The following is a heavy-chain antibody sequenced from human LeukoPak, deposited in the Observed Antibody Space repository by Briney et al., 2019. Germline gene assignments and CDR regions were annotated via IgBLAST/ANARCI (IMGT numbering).Heavy chain of an antibody. J-gene: IGHJ4*02. V-gene: IGHV5-51*01. CDR1: GYILTSYW. D-gene: IGHD5-12*01. CDR3: ARHTGRWLQFLAVDY. Sequence: GESLKISCKSSGYILTSYWIGWVRQMPGKGLEWMGIIYPGDSDTKYSPSFQGQVTISADKSISTAYLQWSSLKASDTAMYYCARHTGRWLQFLAVDYWGQGTLVTVSS. CDR2: IYPGDSDT.